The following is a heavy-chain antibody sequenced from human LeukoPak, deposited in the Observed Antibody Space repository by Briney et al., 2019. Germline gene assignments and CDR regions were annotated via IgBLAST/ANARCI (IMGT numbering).Heavy chain of an antibody. CDR3: ARDGAVDILTGYGAFDI. CDR2: IYYSGST. CDR1: GGSISSSSYY. V-gene: IGHV4-39*07. D-gene: IGHD3-9*01. J-gene: IGHJ3*02. Sequence: PSETLSLTCTVSGGSISSSSYYWGWIRQPPGKGLEWIGSIYYSGSTNYSPSLKSRVTISVDTSKNQFSLKLNSVTAADTAVYYCARDGAVDILTGYGAFDIWGQGTMVTVSS.